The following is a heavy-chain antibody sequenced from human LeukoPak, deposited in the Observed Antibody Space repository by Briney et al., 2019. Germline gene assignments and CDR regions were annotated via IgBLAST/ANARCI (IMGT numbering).Heavy chain of an antibody. CDR1: AYTFTSYG. J-gene: IGHJ4*02. V-gene: IGHV1-18*04. CDR3: ARVTGTTVTTSGAYYFDY. D-gene: IGHD4-17*01. CDR2: ISAYNGNT. Sequence: ASVKASCKASAYTFTSYGISWVRQAPGQGLEWMGWISAYNGNTNYAQKLQGRVTMTTDTSTSTAYMELRSLRSDDTAVYYCARVTGTTVTTSGAYYFDYWGQGTLVTVSS.